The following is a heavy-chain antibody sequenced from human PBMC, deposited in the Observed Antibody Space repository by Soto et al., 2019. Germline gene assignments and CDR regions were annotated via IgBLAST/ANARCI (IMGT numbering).Heavy chain of an antibody. J-gene: IGHJ4*02. V-gene: IGHV3-30*03. CDR2: ISYDGNNK. CDR1: GFSFSNYG. Sequence: QEHLVESGGGVVQPGRSLRLSCAASGFSFSNYGMHWVRQAPGKGLEWVAVISYDGNNKHYADSVKGRFTISRDTSKTTVYLQMHSLRTEDTAVYYCARYNWNGGNDYWGQGTLVTVSS. CDR3: ARYNWNGGNDY. D-gene: IGHD1-20*01.